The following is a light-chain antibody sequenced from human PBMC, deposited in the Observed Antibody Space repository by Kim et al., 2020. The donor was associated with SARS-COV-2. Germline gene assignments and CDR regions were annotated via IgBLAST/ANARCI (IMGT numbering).Light chain of an antibody. CDR3: SSYAGSNNLV. Sequence: GQSVTISCTEPSSGVGGYSYVSWYQQHPVKAPKLMIYEGSLRPSGVPDRFSGSKSVNTASLTVSGLRAEDESDYYCSSYAGSNNLVFGGGTQLTVL. CDR1: SSGVGGYSY. V-gene: IGLV2-8*01. J-gene: IGLJ2*01. CDR2: EGS.